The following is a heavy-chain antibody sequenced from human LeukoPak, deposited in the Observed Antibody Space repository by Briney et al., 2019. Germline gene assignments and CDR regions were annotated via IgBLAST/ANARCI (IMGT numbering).Heavy chain of an antibody. D-gene: IGHD3-22*01. CDR2: ISWNSGSI. CDR1: GFTFDDYA. J-gene: IGHJ4*02. Sequence: PGRSLRLSCAASGFTFDDYAMHWVRQAPGKGLEWVSGISWNSGSIGYADSAKGRFTISRDNAKNSLYLQMNSLRAEDMALYYCAKGMSFAGDSSPVDYWGQGTPVTVSS. CDR3: AKGMSFAGDSSPVDY. V-gene: IGHV3-9*03.